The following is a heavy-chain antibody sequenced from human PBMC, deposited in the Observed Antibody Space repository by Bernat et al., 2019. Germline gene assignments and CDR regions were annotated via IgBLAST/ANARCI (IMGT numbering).Heavy chain of an antibody. CDR2: IKEDGSEK. V-gene: IGHV3-7*01. Sequence: EVQLVESGGGLVQPGGSLRLSCVASGFTFTSRWMSWVRQAPGRGLEWVANIKEDGSEKYCLDSVKGRFTISRDNAKNSVYLQMNSLSAEDTAVYYCARVAAAGTRHFQHWGQGTLVTVSS. CDR3: ARVAAAGTRHFQH. CDR1: GFTFTSRW. D-gene: IGHD6-13*01. J-gene: IGHJ1*01.